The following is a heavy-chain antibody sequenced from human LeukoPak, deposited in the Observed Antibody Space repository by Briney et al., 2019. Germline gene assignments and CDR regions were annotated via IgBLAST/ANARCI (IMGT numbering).Heavy chain of an antibody. Sequence: SETLSLTCTVSGVSFCSTSYNWGWIRQPPGKGLEWIANIYYTGSTYSNPSLRSRVTMSVDTSKNQFSLKMNSVTAANTAVNYCARLSKGRFFDYIFDYWGQGTLVTVSS. CDR1: GVSFCSTSYN. J-gene: IGHJ4*02. CDR3: ARLSKGRFFDYIFDY. D-gene: IGHD3-9*01. V-gene: IGHV4-39*01. CDR2: IYYTGST.